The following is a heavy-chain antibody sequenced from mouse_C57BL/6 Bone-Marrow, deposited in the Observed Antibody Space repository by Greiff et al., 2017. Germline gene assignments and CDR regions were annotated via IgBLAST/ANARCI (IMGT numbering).Heavy chain of an antibody. CDR3: TVGNYDYDEGPSLAY. CDR2: IRNKANNHAT. Sequence: EVQLQESGGGLVHPGGSMQLSCAASGFTFRDAWMDWVRQSPEKGLEWVADIRNKANNHATYYAESVKGRFTISRDDSNSSVYLQMNSLRAEDTGIYYCTVGNYDYDEGPSLAYWGQGTLVTVSA. CDR1: GFTFRDAW. D-gene: IGHD2-4*01. J-gene: IGHJ3*01. V-gene: IGHV6-6*01.